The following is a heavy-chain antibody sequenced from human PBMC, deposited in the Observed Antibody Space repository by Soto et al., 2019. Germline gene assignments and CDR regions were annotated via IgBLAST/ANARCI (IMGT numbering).Heavy chain of an antibody. Sequence: EVQLSESGGGLVQPGGSLRLSCAASGLTFSRADLSWVRQAPGKGLEWVSAISGSGGDIHYADSVKGRFTVSRDNPKNTLLLQMSSLRVEDTAIYYCATHSWDHWGQGTLVTVSS. V-gene: IGHV3-23*01. J-gene: IGHJ4*02. CDR3: ATHSWDH. CDR1: GLTFSRAD. CDR2: ISGSGGDI.